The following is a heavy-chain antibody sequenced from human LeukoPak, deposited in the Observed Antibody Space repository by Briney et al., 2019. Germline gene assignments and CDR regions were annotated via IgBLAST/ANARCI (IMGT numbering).Heavy chain of an antibody. V-gene: IGHV4-39*01. CDR1: GGSIGSSSYY. Sequence: SETLSLTCTVSGGSIGSSSYYWGWIRQPPGKGLEWIGSIYYSGSTYYNPSLKSRVTISVDTSKNQFSLKLSSVTAADTAVYYCARPKYSSSWYVDAVDYWGQGTLVTVSS. D-gene: IGHD6-13*01. CDR3: ARPKYSSSWYVDAVDY. CDR2: IYYSGST. J-gene: IGHJ4*02.